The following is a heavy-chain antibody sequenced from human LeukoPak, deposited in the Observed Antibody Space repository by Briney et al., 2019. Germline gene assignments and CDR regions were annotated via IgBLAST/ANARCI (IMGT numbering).Heavy chain of an antibody. CDR2: IRYDGSNK. Sequence: GGSLRLSCAASGFTFSSYGMHWVRQAPGKGLEWVAFIRYDGSNKYYADSVKGRFTISRDNSKNTLYLQMNSLRAEDTAVYYCAKDKHCSSTSCYLYCYYYYYMDVWGKGTTVTISS. CDR3: AKDKHCSSTSCYLYCYYYYYMDV. D-gene: IGHD2-2*01. J-gene: IGHJ6*03. V-gene: IGHV3-30*02. CDR1: GFTFSSYG.